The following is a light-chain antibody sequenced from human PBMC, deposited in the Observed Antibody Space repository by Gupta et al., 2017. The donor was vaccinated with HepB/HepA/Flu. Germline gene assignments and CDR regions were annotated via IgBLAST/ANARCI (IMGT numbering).Light chain of an antibody. CDR3: QQYNNWPPEGT. CDR1: QSVSSN. J-gene: IGKJ1*01. V-gene: IGKV3-15*01. Sequence: EIVMTQSPATLSVSPGERATLSCRASQSVSSNLAWYQQKPGQAPRLLIYGASTRATSIPARFSGSGSGTDFTLTISSLQSEDFAVYYCQQYNNWPPEGTFGQGTKVEIK. CDR2: GAS.